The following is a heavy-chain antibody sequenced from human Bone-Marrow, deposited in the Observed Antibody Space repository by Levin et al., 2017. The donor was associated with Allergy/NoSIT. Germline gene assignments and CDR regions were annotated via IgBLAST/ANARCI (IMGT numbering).Heavy chain of an antibody. Sequence: GESLKISCAGSGFPFSSYNMIWVRQAPGKGLEWVSSISSGSSYIFYGESMKGRFTISRDNAKHSLYLQMNSLRVDDTAVYYCARDGTFGGSTTFDIWGQGTMVTVSS. CDR2: ISSGSSYI. V-gene: IGHV3-21*01. D-gene: IGHD4-23*01. J-gene: IGHJ3*02. CDR1: GFPFSSYN. CDR3: ARDGTFGGSTTFDI.